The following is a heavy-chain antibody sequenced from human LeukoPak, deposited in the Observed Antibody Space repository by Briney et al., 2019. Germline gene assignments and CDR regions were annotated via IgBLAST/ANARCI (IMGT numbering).Heavy chain of an antibody. V-gene: IGHV1-69*13. CDR2: IIPIFGTA. CDR1: GGTFSSYA. CDR3: AREWGHDSSGYYYAY. J-gene: IGHJ4*02. D-gene: IGHD3-22*01. Sequence: SVKVSCKASGGTFSSYAIGWVRQAPGQGLEWMGGIIPIFGTANYAQKFQGGVTITADESTSTAYMELSSLRSEDTAVYYCAREWGHDSSGYYYAYWGQGTLVTVSS.